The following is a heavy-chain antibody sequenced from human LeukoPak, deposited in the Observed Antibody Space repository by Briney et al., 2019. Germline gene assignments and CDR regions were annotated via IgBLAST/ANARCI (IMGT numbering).Heavy chain of an antibody. CDR2: IYSDGSST. J-gene: IGHJ3*02. Sequence: GGSLRLSCAASGFTSSSYWMHWVRHAPGKGLVWVSRIYSDGSSTNYADSVKGRFTISRDNAKNTLYLQMNSLRAEDTAVYYCARGEYCSGGSCYSAAFDIWGQGTMVTVSS. V-gene: IGHV3-74*01. D-gene: IGHD2-15*01. CDR1: GFTSSSYW. CDR3: ARGEYCSGGSCYSAAFDI.